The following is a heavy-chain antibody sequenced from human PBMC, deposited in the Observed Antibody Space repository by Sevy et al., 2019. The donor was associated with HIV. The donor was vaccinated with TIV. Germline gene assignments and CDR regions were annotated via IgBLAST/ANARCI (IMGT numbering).Heavy chain of an antibody. CDR1: GFTFSNAW. CDR3: TTDPGYYGSGSYSY. V-gene: IGHV3-15*01. D-gene: IGHD3-10*01. Sequence: GGSLRLSCAASGFTFSNAWMSWVRQAPGKGLEWVGRIKSKTDGGTTDYAAPVKGRFTISRDDSKNTLYLQMNSLKTEDTAVYHCTTDPGYYGSGSYSYWGQGTLVTVSS. CDR2: IKSKTDGGTT. J-gene: IGHJ4*02.